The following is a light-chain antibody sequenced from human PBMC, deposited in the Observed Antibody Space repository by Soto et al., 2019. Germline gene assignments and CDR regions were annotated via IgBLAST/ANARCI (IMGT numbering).Light chain of an antibody. Sequence: QSVLAPPPPVSAAPGQKVTLSCSGSSSNNGNNYVSWYQQLPGTAPKLLIYDNNKRPSGIPDRFSGSKSGTSATLGITGPQTGDEADYYCGTWDSSLSAGQVVFGGGTKVTVL. CDR1: SSNNGNNY. CDR3: GTWDSSLSAGQVV. CDR2: DNN. V-gene: IGLV1-51*01. J-gene: IGLJ2*01.